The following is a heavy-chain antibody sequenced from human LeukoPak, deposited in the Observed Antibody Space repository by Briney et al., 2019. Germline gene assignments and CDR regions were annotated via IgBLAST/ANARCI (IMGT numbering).Heavy chain of an antibody. V-gene: IGHV4-30-2*01. CDR1: GGSISSGGYY. J-gene: IGHJ3*02. Sequence: PSQTLSLTCTVSGGSISSGGYYWGWIRQPPGKGLEWIGYIYHSGSTYYNPSLKSRVTISVDRSKNQFSLKLSSVTAADTAVYYCARERKNYYGSGTTDAFDIWGQGTMVTVSS. D-gene: IGHD3-10*01. CDR2: IYHSGST. CDR3: ARERKNYYGSGTTDAFDI.